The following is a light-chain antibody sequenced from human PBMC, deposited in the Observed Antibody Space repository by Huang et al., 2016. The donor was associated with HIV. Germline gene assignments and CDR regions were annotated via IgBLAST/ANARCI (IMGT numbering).Light chain of an antibody. J-gene: IGKJ2*01. CDR2: GSS. CDR1: QSIGTY. Sequence: DIQMTQSPSSLSASVGDRVTITCLASQSIGTYLSWYQHKPGEVPKVLIYGSSSLQSGVPSRFSGSGSGTDFTLTISSLQPEDFATYYCQQTYGTPYTFGQGTRL. CDR3: QQTYGTPYT. V-gene: IGKV1-39*01.